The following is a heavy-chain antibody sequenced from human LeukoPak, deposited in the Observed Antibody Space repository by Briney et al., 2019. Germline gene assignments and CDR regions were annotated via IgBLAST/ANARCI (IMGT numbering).Heavy chain of an antibody. CDR2: INPNSGGT. D-gene: IGHD3-10*01. V-gene: IGHV1-2*02. CDR1: GYTFTGYY. J-gene: IGHJ5*02. CDR3: ARSMVRGVRENWFDP. Sequence: ASVKVSCKASGYTFTGYYMHWVRQAPGQGLEWMGWINPNSGGTNYAQKFQGRVTMTRDTSISTAYMELSRLRSDDTAVYYCARSMVRGVRENWFDPWGQGTLVTVSS.